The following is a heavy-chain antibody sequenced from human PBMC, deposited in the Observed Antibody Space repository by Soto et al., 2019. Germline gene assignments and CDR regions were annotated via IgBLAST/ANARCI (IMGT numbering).Heavy chain of an antibody. CDR1: GGSVSSGSFY. Sequence: KPSETLSLTCTVSGGSVSSGSFYWSWIRRPPGKGLEWIGYFYDSGSTNYNPSLRSRVTMSVDTSKNQFSLKLSSVTAADTAVYYCAASAPPATNYYYAMDVWGQVTTVTVSS. V-gene: IGHV4-61*01. J-gene: IGHJ6*02. CDR2: FYDSGST. D-gene: IGHD5-12*01. CDR3: AASAPPATNYYYAMDV.